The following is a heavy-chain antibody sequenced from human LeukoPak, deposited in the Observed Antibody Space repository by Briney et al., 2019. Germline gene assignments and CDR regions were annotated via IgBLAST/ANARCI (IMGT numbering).Heavy chain of an antibody. Sequence: SETLSLTCTVSGGSISSYYWSWIRQPPGKGLEWIGYIYYSGSTNYNPSLKSRVTISVDTSKNQFSLKLSSVTAADTAVYYCARGELGWSRGYYDYWGQGTLVTVSS. CDR3: ARGELGWSRGYYDY. D-gene: IGHD3-22*01. V-gene: IGHV4-59*01. CDR2: IYYSGST. CDR1: GGSISSYY. J-gene: IGHJ4*02.